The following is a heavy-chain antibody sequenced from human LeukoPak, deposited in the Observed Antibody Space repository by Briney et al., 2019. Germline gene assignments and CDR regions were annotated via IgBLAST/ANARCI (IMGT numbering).Heavy chain of an antibody. CDR3: ATLTGGDDAFDI. D-gene: IGHD4-23*01. CDR2: ICDTGST. CDR1: GGSFSIYY. J-gene: IGHJ3*02. V-gene: IGHV4-59*01. Sequence: SETLPLTCAVYGGSFSIYYGSWIRQPPRKGLEWIGYICDTGSTNYNPSLKSRVTISVLPSKNRFSLKLSSVPAADTAVYYCATLTGGDDAFDIWGQGTMVTVSS.